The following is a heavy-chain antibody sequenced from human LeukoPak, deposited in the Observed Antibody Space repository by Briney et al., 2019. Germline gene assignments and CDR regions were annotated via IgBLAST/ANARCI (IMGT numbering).Heavy chain of an antibody. Sequence: PGGSLRLSCAASGFTFSNYAMSWVRQAPGKGLEWVSAISGSGGSTYYADSVKGRFTISRDNSKNTLYLQMNSLRAEDTAVYYCARASIAARRASDYWGQGTLVTVSS. CDR2: ISGSGGST. J-gene: IGHJ4*02. CDR3: ARASIAARRASDY. V-gene: IGHV3-23*01. CDR1: GFTFSNYA. D-gene: IGHD6-6*01.